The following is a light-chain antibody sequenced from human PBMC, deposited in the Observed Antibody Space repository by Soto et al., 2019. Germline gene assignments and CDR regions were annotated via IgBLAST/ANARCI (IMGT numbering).Light chain of an antibody. J-gene: IGLJ1*01. CDR2: GVN. CDR1: SNDIGTYEY. Sequence: QSFLTHPASLSCSPGESIAISCTGSSNDIGTYEYVSWHQHHPGRAPKLIIFGVNDRPSGISDRFSGSKSGNTASLTIFGLQLEDEAVYYCSSYTTGSTLPWVFGTGTKVTVL. V-gene: IGLV2-14*01. CDR3: SSYTTGSTLPWV.